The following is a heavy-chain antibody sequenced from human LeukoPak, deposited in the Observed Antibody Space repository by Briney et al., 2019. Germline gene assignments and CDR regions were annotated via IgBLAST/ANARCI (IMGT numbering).Heavy chain of an antibody. V-gene: IGHV3-11*01. CDR1: GFTFSDYY. J-gene: IGHJ5*02. D-gene: IGHD3-10*01. CDR3: ARDYGSGSSFNWFDP. CDR2: ISSSGSTI. Sequence: PGGSLRLSYAASGFTFSDYYMSWIRQAPGKGLEWVSYISSSGSTIYYADSVKGRFTISRDNAKNSLYLQMNSLRAEDTAVYYCARDYGSGSSFNWFDPWGQGTLVTVSS.